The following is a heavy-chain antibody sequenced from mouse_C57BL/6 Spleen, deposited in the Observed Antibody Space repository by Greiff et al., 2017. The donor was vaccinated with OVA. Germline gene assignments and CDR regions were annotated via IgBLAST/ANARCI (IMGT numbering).Heavy chain of an antibody. J-gene: IGHJ2*01. CDR1: GYTFTDYY. V-gene: IGHV1-26*01. D-gene: IGHD2-12*01. Sequence: VQLQQSGPELVKPGASVKISCKASGYTFTDYYMNWVKQSHGKSLEWIGDINPNNGGTSYNQKFTGKATLTVDKLSSTAYMELRSLTSEDSAVYYCARDSPYFDYWGQGTTLTVSS. CDR3: ARDSPYFDY. CDR2: INPNNGGT.